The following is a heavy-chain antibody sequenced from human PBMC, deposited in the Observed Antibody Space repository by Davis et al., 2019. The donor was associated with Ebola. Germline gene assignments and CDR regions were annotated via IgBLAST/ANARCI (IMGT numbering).Heavy chain of an antibody. V-gene: IGHV1-46*01. Sequence: AASVKVSCKASGYTFTSYYMHWVRQAPGQGLEWMGIINPSGGNTGYAQKFQGRVTMTRNTSISTAYMELSSLRSEDTAVYYCARFEGRSYYYGMDVWGQGTTVTVSS. CDR1: GYTFTSYY. CDR2: INPSGGNT. D-gene: IGHD3-16*01. J-gene: IGHJ6*02. CDR3: ARFEGRSYYYGMDV.